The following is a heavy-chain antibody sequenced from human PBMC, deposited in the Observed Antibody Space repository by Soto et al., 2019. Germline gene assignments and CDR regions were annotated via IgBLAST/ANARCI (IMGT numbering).Heavy chain of an antibody. V-gene: IGHV1-69*06. CDR1: GGTFSTYT. CDR3: GRVPRYSFPTSDSLDQ. Sequence: QVHLVQSGTEVRKPGSSVTVSCKVSGGTFSTYTISWVRQAPGQGLQWMGGITPILRETTYAQSFQGRVFITADISATTAYMELSDLTSEDTAMYYCGRVPRYSFPTSDSLDQWGQGTRVTVSS. D-gene: IGHD5-18*01. CDR2: ITPILRET. J-gene: IGHJ5*02.